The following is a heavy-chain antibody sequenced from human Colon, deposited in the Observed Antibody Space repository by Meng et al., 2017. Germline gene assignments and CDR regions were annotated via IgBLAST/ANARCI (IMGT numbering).Heavy chain of an antibody. CDR2: VYNSGNNA. Sequence: QVKLQESGPGLGKSSETLSLTCSLSGGSISNYSWSWIRQPPGRGLEWIGHVYNSGNNAKYNSSLESRVTMSVDTSKNQFSLKLSSVTAADTAVYYCARGYMYFDFDPWGRGTLVTVSS. V-gene: IGHV4-59*01. D-gene: IGHD2-8*01. CDR3: ARGYMYFDFDP. CDR1: GGSISNYS. J-gene: IGHJ5*02.